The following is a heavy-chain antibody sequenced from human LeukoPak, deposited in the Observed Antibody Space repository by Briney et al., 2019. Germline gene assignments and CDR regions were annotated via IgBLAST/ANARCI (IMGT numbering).Heavy chain of an antibody. CDR2: INPNSGDT. J-gene: IGHJ4*02. CDR3: ARENRFCSGGNCYLRDYFDY. Sequence: ASVKVSCKASGYTFNYYHLYWVRQAPGQRLEWMGWINPNSGDTKYARQFQGRVTMTRDTSMKTAYMELTRLRSDDTAVYYCARENRFCSGGNCYLRDYFDYWGQGTLVTVSS. V-gene: IGHV1-2*02. CDR1: GYTFNYYH. D-gene: IGHD2-15*01.